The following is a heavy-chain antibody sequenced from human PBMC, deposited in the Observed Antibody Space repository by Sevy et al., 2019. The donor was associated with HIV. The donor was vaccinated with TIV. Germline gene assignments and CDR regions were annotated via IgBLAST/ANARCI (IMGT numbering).Heavy chain of an antibody. J-gene: IGHJ4*02. CDR1: GSTLSKLS. V-gene: IGHV1-24*01. CDR2: FDPEDGET. Sequence: ASVKVSCKVSGSTLSKLSMHWVRQAPGKGLEWMGRFDPEDGETIYSQKFQGRVTMTEDTSTDTAYMELSSLRSEDTAVYHCAAAREYYEDTSGYLDYWGQGTPVTVSS. D-gene: IGHD3-22*01. CDR3: AAAREYYEDTSGYLDY.